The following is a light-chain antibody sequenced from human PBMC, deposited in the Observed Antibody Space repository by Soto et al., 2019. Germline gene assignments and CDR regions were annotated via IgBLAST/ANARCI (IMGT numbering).Light chain of an antibody. J-gene: IGLJ2*01. CDR1: SSNVGTYDL. V-gene: IGLV2-23*01. CDR3: CSFAVGAALV. Sequence: QSALTQTASVSASPGQSITISCTGTSSNVGTYDLVSWYQHHPDKAPKLIIYEGTKRPSGISSRFSGSKSGNTASLTISGLQAEDDADYYCCSFAVGAALVFGGGTKVTVL. CDR2: EGT.